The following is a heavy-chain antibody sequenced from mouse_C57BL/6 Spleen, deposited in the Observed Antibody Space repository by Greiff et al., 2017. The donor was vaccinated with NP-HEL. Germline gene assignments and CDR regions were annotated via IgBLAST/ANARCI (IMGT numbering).Heavy chain of an antibody. CDR1: GFSLTSYA. Sequence: VKVVESGPGLVAPSPSLSITCTVSGFSLTSYAISWVRQPPGQGLEWLGVIWTGGGTNYNSALKSRLSISKDNSKSQVFLKMNRLQTDDTARYYCARDYSNLYYAMDDWGQGTSVTVSS. J-gene: IGHJ4*01. CDR3: ARDYSNLYYAMDD. CDR2: IWTGGGT. V-gene: IGHV2-9-1*01. D-gene: IGHD2-5*01.